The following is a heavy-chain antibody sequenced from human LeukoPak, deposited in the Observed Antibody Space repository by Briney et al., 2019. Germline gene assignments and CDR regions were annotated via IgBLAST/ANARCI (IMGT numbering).Heavy chain of an antibody. CDR3: ARDLDNYSGSGSYYNGDPLFQH. D-gene: IGHD3-10*01. Sequence: ASVKVSCKASGYTFTGYYMYWVRQAPGQGLEWMGWINPNSGGTYYAQKFQGRVTMTRDTSISTGYMELSRLRSDDTAVYYCARDLDNYSGSGSYYNGDPLFQHWGQGTLVTVSS. CDR2: INPNSGGT. CDR1: GYTFTGYY. J-gene: IGHJ1*01. V-gene: IGHV1-2*02.